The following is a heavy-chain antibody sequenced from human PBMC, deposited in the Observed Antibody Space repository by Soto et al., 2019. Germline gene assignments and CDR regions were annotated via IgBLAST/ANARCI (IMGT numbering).Heavy chain of an antibody. CDR3: XXXXXXXXXXXXXFYGMDV. CDR2: ISAYNGNT. J-gene: IGHJ6*02. V-gene: IGHV1-18*01. Sequence: QVQLVQSGAEVKKPGASVKVSCKASGYTFTSYGISWVRQAPGQGLEWMGWISAYNGNTNYAQKFQGRVTMTTDTXTXTAYXXXXXXXXXXXXXXXXXXXXXXXXXXXXXFYGMDVWGQGTTVTVSS. CDR1: GYTFTSYG.